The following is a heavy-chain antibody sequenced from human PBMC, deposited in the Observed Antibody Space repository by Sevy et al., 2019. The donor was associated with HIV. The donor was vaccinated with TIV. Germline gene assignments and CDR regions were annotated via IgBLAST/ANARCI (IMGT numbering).Heavy chain of an antibody. J-gene: IGHJ6*02. CDR1: GFTFSSYD. Sequence: GGSLRLSCGASGFTFSSYDMHWVRQAAGKGLEWVSGIGSGGDAYYPGSVKGRFTISRENAKNSLYLQMNSLRAGDTAVYYCARCGGYSDYGMDVWGQGTTVTVSS. D-gene: IGHD5-12*01. CDR3: ARCGGYSDYGMDV. CDR2: IGSGGDA. V-gene: IGHV3-13*01.